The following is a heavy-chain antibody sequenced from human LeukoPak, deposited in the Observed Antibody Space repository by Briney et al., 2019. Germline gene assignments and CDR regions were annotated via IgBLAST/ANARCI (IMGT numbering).Heavy chain of an antibody. CDR2: ISYDGSNK. D-gene: IGHD2-21*02. J-gene: IGHJ3*02. Sequence: GGSLRLSCTASGFTFGDYAMSWFRQAPGKGLEWVAVISYDGSNKYYADSVKGRFTISRDNSKNTLYLQMNSLRAEDTAVYYCARDGLLPKGAFDIWGQGTMVTVSS. V-gene: IGHV3-30-3*01. CDR1: GFTFGDYA. CDR3: ARDGLLPKGAFDI.